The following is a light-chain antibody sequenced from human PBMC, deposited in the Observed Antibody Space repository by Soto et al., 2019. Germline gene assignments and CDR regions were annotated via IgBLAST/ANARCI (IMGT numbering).Light chain of an antibody. CDR3: QQYGDRPRT. CDR1: QDIGSA. CDR2: DAS. V-gene: IGKV3-15*01. J-gene: IGKJ1*01. Sequence: EVVLTQSPATLSVSPGDRATLSCRASQDIGSAVAWYHQRSGQAPRLLIFDASIRVPTTPARFSGSVSGTEFTLTISSLESEDFAVYFCQQYGDRPRTFGQGTKVEIE.